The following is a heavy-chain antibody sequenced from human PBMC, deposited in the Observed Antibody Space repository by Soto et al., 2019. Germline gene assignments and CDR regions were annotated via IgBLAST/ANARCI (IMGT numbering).Heavy chain of an antibody. CDR1: GFTFSSYA. D-gene: IGHD2-2*01. J-gene: IGHJ6*02. V-gene: IGHV3-30-3*01. CDR3: ASMGDIVLVPAAMNYYSGMDV. Sequence: QVQLVESGGGVVQPGRSLRLSCAASGFTFSSYAMHWVRQAPGKGLEWGAVISYDGSNKYYADSVKGRFTISRDNTKNTLYLQRNSLRAEDTAVYYCASMGDIVLVPAAMNYYSGMDVWGPGTTVTVSS. CDR2: ISYDGSNK.